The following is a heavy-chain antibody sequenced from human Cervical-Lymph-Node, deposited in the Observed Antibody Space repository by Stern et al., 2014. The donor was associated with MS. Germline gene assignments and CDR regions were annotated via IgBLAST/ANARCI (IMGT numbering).Heavy chain of an antibody. CDR1: GGSLSTLD. CDR2: IKPLFGTP. V-gene: IGHV1-69*01. Sequence: QVQLVQSGAEVKRPESSAKVSCKASGGSLSTLDISWVRQAPGQGLEWVGEIKPLFGTPNYAQKFKGRVTITADESTSTVYMELSSLKSEDTAIYFCARHQAGIAANWGQGTLVTVTS. J-gene: IGHJ4*02. CDR3: ARHQAGIAAN. D-gene: IGHD6-13*01.